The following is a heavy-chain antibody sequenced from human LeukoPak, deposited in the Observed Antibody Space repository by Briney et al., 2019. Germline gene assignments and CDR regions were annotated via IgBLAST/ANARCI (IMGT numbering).Heavy chain of an antibody. Sequence: ASVKVSCKASGCTFSSNAIHWVRQAPGQRLEWMGWINAGNGDTKYSQKFQGRVTITRDTSASTAYMELSSLRSEDTAVYYCARDTGLGRYYDSSGYYSAGRWFDPWGQGTLVTVSS. CDR3: ARDTGLGRYYDSSGYYSAGRWFDP. V-gene: IGHV1-3*01. CDR2: INAGNGDT. CDR1: GCTFSSNA. D-gene: IGHD3-22*01. J-gene: IGHJ5*02.